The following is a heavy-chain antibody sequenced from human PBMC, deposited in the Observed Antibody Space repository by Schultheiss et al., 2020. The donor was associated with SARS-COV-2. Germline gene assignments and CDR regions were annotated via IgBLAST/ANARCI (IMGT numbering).Heavy chain of an antibody. CDR1: GYTFTSYG. Sequence: ASVKVSCKASGYTFTSYGISWVRQAPGQGLEGMGWISAYNGNTNYAQKLQGRVTMTTDTSTSAAYMELSRLRSDDTAVYYCAREGGQNNYYYYGMDVWGQGTTVTVSS. CDR2: ISAYNGNT. V-gene: IGHV1-18*01. D-gene: IGHD3-16*01. J-gene: IGHJ6*02. CDR3: AREGGQNNYYYYGMDV.